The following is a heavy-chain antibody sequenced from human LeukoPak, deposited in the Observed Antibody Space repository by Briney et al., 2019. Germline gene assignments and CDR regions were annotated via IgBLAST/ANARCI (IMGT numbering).Heavy chain of an antibody. Sequence: ASVKVSCKASGYTFTNYYMHWVRQAPGQGLEWMGIINPSGGSTTYAQDFQGRVTMTRDMSTSTVYMELSSLRSEDTAVYYCVQFELDYWGQGTLVTVSS. D-gene: IGHD1-7*01. J-gene: IGHJ4*02. V-gene: IGHV1-46*01. CDR3: VQFELDY. CDR1: GYTFTNYY. CDR2: INPSGGST.